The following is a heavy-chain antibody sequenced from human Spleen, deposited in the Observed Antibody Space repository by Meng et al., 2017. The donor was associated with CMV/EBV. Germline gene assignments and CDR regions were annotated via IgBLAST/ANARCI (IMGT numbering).Heavy chain of an antibody. CDR1: KFTFSYYA. Sequence: GESLKISCAASKFTFSYYAMHWVRPAPGKGLEWVALISYDGSIKYSADSVKGRFTISRENSKNTLFLQMNSLRPEDTAVYYCAKAGPGIAAAANWFDPWGQGTLVTVSS. CDR2: ISYDGSIK. CDR3: AKAGPGIAAAANWFDP. J-gene: IGHJ5*02. V-gene: IGHV3-30-3*01. D-gene: IGHD6-13*01.